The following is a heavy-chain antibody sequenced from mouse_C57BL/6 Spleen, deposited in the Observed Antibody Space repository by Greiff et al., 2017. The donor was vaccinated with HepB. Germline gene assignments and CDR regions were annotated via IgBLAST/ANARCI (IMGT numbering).Heavy chain of an antibody. V-gene: IGHV5-4*01. D-gene: IGHD1-1*01. Sequence: EVQLVESGGGLVKPGGSLKLSCAASGFTFSSYAMSWVRQTPEKRLEWVATISDGGSYTYYPDNVKGRFTISRDNAKNNLYLQMSHLKSEDTAMYYCARDNYGSSYEYWGQGTTLTVSS. J-gene: IGHJ2*01. CDR2: ISDGGSYT. CDR3: ARDNYGSSYEY. CDR1: GFTFSSYA.